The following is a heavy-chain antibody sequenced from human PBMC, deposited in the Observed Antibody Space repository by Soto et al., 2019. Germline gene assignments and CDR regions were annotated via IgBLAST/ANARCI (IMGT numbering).Heavy chain of an antibody. V-gene: IGHV3-21*01. D-gene: IGHD4-17*01. CDR1: GFTFSSYS. CDR2: ISSSSSYI. Sequence: GGSLRLSCAASGFTFSSYSMKWVRQAPGKGLEWVSSISSSSSYIYYADSVKGRFTIPRDNAKNSLYLQMNSLRAEDTAVYYCARVSADYVFSYYYGMDVWGQGTTVTVSS. CDR3: ARVSADYVFSYYYGMDV. J-gene: IGHJ6*02.